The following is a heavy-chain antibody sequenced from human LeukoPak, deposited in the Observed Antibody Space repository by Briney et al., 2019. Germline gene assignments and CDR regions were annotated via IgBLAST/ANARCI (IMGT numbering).Heavy chain of an antibody. CDR2: FYYSGST. Sequence: SETLSLTCTVSGGSVSSGSYYWSWIRQPPGKGLEWIGYFYYSGSTNYNPSLKSRVTISVDTSKNQFSLELSSVTAADTAVYYCARGGGWYWGQGTLVTVSS. D-gene: IGHD2-15*01. J-gene: IGHJ4*02. CDR1: GGSVSSGSYY. V-gene: IGHV4-61*01. CDR3: ARGGGWY.